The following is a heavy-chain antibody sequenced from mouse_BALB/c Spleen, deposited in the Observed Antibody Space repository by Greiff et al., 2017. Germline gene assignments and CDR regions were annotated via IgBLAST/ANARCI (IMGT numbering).Heavy chain of an antibody. Sequence: VQLKESGPGLVKPSQSLSLTCSVTGYSITSGYYWNWIRQFPGNKLEWMGYISYDGSNNYNPSLKNRISITRDTSKNQFFLKLNSVTTEDTATYYCARFITTAERFAYWGQGTLVTVSA. J-gene: IGHJ3*01. CDR2: ISYDGSN. V-gene: IGHV3-6*02. CDR3: ARFITTAERFAY. D-gene: IGHD1-2*01. CDR1: GYSITSGYY.